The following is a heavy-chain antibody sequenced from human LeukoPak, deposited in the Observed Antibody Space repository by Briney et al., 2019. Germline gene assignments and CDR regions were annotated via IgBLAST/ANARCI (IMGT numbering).Heavy chain of an antibody. D-gene: IGHD2-15*01. CDR2: IYPGDSDT. CDR3: ARRRCSGGSCPYYFDY. CDR1: GYSFTTYW. V-gene: IGHV5-51*01. Sequence: PGESLKISCKDSGYSFTTYWIGWVRQMPGKGQEWRGIIYPGDSDTRYSPSFQGQVTISADKSISTAYLQWSSLKASDTAMYYCARRRCSGGSCPYYFDYWGQGTLVTVSS. J-gene: IGHJ4*02.